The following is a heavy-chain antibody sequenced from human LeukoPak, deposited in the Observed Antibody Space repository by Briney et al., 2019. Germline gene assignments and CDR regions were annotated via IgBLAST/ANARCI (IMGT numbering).Heavy chain of an antibody. J-gene: IGHJ4*02. D-gene: IGHD3-3*01. CDR3: ARGGLYDFWSGYTSRTLDY. CDR2: IIPIFGTA. V-gene: IGHV1-69*06. Sequence: RASVKVSCKASGGTFSSYAISWVRQAPGQGLEWMGGIIPIFGTANYAQKFQGRATITADKSTSTAYMELSSLRSEDTAVYYCARGGLYDFWSGYTSRTLDYWGQGTLVTVSS. CDR1: GGTFSSYA.